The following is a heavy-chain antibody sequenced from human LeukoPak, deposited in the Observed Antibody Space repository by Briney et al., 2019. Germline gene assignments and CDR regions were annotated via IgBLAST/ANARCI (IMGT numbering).Heavy chain of an antibody. V-gene: IGHV3-9*01. D-gene: IGHD3-22*01. Sequence: GGSLRLSCAASGFSLDDYAMHWVRQAPGKGLEWVSGISWNSGNIGYADSVKGRFTISRDNAKNSLYVQTNSLRAEDTALYYCGKGDSSAIHHIDHWGQGTLVTVSS. CDR2: ISWNSGNI. J-gene: IGHJ4*02. CDR3: GKGDSSAIHHIDH. CDR1: GFSLDDYA.